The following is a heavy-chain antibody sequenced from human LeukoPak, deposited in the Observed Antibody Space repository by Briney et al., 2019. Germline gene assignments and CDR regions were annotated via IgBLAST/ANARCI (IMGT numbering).Heavy chain of an antibody. Sequence: PGGSLRLSCAASGFPLSSYWMSWARQAPGKGLEGVANIKQDRSEKYYVDSVKGRFTISRDNAKNSLYLQINSLRAEDTAVYYCARVGQGVAAAGTEDYWGQGTLVTVSS. CDR2: IKQDRSEK. CDR3: ARVGQGVAAAGTEDY. J-gene: IGHJ4*02. V-gene: IGHV3-7*01. D-gene: IGHD6-13*01. CDR1: GFPLSSYW.